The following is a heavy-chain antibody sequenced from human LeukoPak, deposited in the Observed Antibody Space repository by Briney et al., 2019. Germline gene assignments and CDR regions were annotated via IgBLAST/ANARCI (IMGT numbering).Heavy chain of an antibody. V-gene: IGHV4-30-4*08. Sequence: SQTLSLTCTVSGGSISSGDYYWSWIRQPPGKGLEWIGYIYYSGSTYYNPSLKSRVTISVDTSKNQFSLKLSSVTAADTAVYYCARDPWVAPSYFGYWGQGTLVTVSS. J-gene: IGHJ4*02. CDR2: IYYSGST. D-gene: IGHD5-12*01. CDR3: ARDPWVAPSYFGY. CDR1: GGSISSGDYY.